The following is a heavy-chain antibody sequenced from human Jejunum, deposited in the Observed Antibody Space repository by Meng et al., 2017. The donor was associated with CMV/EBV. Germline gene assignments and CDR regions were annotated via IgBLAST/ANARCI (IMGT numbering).Heavy chain of an antibody. CDR3: AKDSYSKGDY. CDR2: IKQDGSEK. Sequence: SCAASGFTFSDSWMSWVRQTPGKGLEWVANIKQDGSEKNYVDSVKGRFTISGDNAKNSLHLQMNSLRGEDTAIYYCAKDSYSKGDYWGHGTLVTVSS. V-gene: IGHV3-7*01. D-gene: IGHD4-11*01. J-gene: IGHJ4*01. CDR1: GFTFSDSW.